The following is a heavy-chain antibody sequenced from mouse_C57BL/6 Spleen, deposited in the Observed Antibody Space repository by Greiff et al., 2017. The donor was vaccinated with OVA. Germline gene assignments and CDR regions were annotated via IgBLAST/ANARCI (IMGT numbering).Heavy chain of an antibody. CDR2: IDPSDSYT. CDR3: AGAGSFYFDY. Sequence: QVQLQQPGAELVKPGASVKLSCTASGYTFTSYCMQWVKQRPGQGLEWIGEIDPSDSYTKYTQKFKGKATLTVDTSSSTAYMQLSSLTSEDSAVYYWAGAGSFYFDYWGQGTTLTVAS. J-gene: IGHJ2*01. CDR1: GYTFTSYC. V-gene: IGHV1-50*01. D-gene: IGHD3-3*01.